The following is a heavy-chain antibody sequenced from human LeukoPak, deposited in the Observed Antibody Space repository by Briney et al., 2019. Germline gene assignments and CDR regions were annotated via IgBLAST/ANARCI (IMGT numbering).Heavy chain of an antibody. CDR2: INSDGSSI. CDR1: GFTFSSYW. Sequence: PGGTLRLSCAASGFTFSSYWMHWLRQAPGKGLVWVSRINSDGSSITYADSVKGRFTISRDNAKNTLYLQINSLRAEDTAVYYCAREYQVTARFDPWGQGTLVTVSS. J-gene: IGHJ5*02. D-gene: IGHD5-18*01. CDR3: AREYQVTARFDP. V-gene: IGHV3-74*01.